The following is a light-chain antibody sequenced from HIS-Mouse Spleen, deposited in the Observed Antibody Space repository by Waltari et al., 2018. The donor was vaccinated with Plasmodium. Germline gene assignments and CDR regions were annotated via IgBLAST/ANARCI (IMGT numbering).Light chain of an antibody. Sequence: VLTQSPATLSLSPGERATLSCRASQSVSSYLAWYQQNPGQAPRLLIYDASNRATGIPARFSGSGSGTDFTLTISSLEPEDFAVYYCQQRSNWPRVLTFGGGTKVEIK. J-gene: IGKJ4*02. CDR3: QQRSNWPRVLT. V-gene: IGKV3-11*01. CDR1: QSVSSY. CDR2: DAS.